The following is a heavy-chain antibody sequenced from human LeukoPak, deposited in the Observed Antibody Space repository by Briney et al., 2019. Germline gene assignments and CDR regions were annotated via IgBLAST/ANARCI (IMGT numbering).Heavy chain of an antibody. CDR3: ARGQYTSTWYRGSRWFDP. Sequence: GASVTVSCRASGYTFTSYDINWVRQAPGQGLEWMGWMNPYSGNTGYAQKFQGRVTITSNTSISTAYMELSNLTSEDTAVYYCARGQYTSTWYRGSRWFDPWGQGTLVTVSS. V-gene: IGHV1-8*03. CDR2: MNPYSGNT. D-gene: IGHD6-13*01. CDR1: GYTFTSYD. J-gene: IGHJ5*02.